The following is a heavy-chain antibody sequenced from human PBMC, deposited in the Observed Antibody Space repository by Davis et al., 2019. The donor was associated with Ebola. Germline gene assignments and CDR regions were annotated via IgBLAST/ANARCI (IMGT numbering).Heavy chain of an antibody. D-gene: IGHD6-19*01. CDR1: GGTFSSYA. V-gene: IGHV1-69*13. Sequence: SVKVSCKASGGTFSSYAISWVRQAPGQGLEWMGGIIPIFGTANYAQKFQGRVTITADESTSTAYMELSSLRSEDTAVYYCARATEYSSGWYRRSSYWYFDLWGRGTLVTVSS. J-gene: IGHJ2*01. CDR3: ARATEYSSGWYRRSSYWYFDL. CDR2: IIPIFGTA.